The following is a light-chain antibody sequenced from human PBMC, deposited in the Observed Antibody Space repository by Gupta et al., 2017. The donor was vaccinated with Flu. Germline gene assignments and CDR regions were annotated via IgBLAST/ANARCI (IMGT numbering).Light chain of an antibody. CDR1: QSISSY. Sequence: DRVTITGRASQSISSYLNWYQQKPGKAPKLLIYAASSLQSGVPSRFSGSGSGTDFTLTISSLQPEDFATYYCQQSYSTPPGTFGQGTKVEIK. J-gene: IGKJ1*01. CDR3: QQSYSTPPGT. V-gene: IGKV1-39*01. CDR2: AAS.